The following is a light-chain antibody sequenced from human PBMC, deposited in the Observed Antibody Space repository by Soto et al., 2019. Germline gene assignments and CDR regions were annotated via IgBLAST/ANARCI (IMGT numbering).Light chain of an antibody. V-gene: IGKV3D-15*01. CDR1: QNIDNN. Sequence: EIVMTQSPATLSVSPGDRVTLSCRASQNIDNNLAWYQQRPGQPPRLLIYGASTRANGIPARFSGSGSGTEFTLTISSLQSEDFAVYCCQQYNNWPPLTFGGGT. J-gene: IGKJ4*01. CDR2: GAS. CDR3: QQYNNWPPLT.